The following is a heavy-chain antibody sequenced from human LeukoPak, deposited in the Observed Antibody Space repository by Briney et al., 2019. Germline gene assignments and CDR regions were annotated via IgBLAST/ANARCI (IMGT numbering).Heavy chain of an antibody. CDR1: GFTFDDYA. V-gene: IGHV3-9*01. J-gene: IGHJ6*02. CDR3: AKDGPLPYYYGMDV. Sequence: PGRSLRLSCAASGFTFDDYAMHWVRQAPGKGLEWVSGISWNSGSIGYADSVKGRFTIPRDNAKNSLYLQMNSLRAEDTALYYCAKDGPLPYYYGMDVWGQGTTVTVSS. CDR2: ISWNSGSI.